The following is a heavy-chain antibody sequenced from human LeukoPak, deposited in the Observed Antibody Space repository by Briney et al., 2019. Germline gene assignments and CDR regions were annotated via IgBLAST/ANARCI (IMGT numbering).Heavy chain of an antibody. V-gene: IGHV3-30*18. D-gene: IGHD1-14*01. CDR2: ISDDGSKK. CDR1: GFTFSTYG. J-gene: IGHJ4*02. CDR3: ANKREPNGFDY. Sequence: GGSLRLSCAASGFTFSTYGMHWVRQAPGQGLEWVAIISDDGSKKFYADSVKGRFTISRDYSRNTLYLQMNSLRAEDTAVYYCANKREPNGFDYWGQGTLVTVSS.